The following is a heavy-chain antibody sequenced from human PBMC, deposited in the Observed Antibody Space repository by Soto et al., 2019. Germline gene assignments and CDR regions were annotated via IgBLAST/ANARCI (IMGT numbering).Heavy chain of an antibody. CDR2: IIPIFGTA. V-gene: IGHV1-69*13. CDR3: ARVGDYYDSSGSQAFQH. Sequence: SVKVSCKASGGTFSSYAISWVRQAPGQGLEWMGGIIPIFGTANYAQKFQGRVTITADESTSTAYMELSSLRSEDTAVYYCARVGDYYDSSGSQAFQHWGQGTLVTVSS. J-gene: IGHJ1*01. D-gene: IGHD3-22*01. CDR1: GGTFSSYA.